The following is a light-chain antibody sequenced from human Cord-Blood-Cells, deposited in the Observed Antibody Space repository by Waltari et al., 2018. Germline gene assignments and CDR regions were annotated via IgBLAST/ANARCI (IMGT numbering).Light chain of an antibody. V-gene: IGLV2-23*01. CDR3: CSYAGSSTLV. CDR1: SRDVGSYNL. CDR2: EGS. J-gene: IGLJ3*02. Sequence: SALTQPASVSGSPGQSITISCTGTSRDVGSYNLLSWYQQHPGQAPKLMIYEGSKRPSGVSNRFSGSKSGNTASLTISGLQAEDEADYYCCSYAGSSTLVFGGGTKLTVL.